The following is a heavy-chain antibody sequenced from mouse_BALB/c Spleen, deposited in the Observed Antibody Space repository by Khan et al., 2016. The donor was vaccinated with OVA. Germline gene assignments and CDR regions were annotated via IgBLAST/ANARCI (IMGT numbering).Heavy chain of an antibody. CDR2: INTYTGKP. Sequence: QIQLVQSGPELKKPGETVKISCKASGYTFTNNGMNWVKQAPGKGLKWMGWINTYTGKPTYADDFKGRFAFSLETSASTAYLQINNLKNEDTATYVCARVGYNGTIDYWGQGTSVTVSS. V-gene: IGHV9-3-1*01. J-gene: IGHJ4*01. CDR3: ARVGYNGTIDY. D-gene: IGHD2-14*01. CDR1: GYTFTNNG.